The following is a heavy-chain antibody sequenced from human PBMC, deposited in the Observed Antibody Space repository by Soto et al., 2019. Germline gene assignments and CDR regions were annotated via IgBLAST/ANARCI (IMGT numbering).Heavy chain of an antibody. D-gene: IGHD5-12*01. CDR1: GFTFSDYY. CDR3: ARDRIGDGYNDPFGY. V-gene: IGHV3-11*01. CDR2: ISSSGSSM. Sequence: GCSLRLSCAASGFTFSDYYMSWIRQAPGRGLEWVSYISSSGSSMYHADSVKGRFTISRDNTKNSLYLQMNSLRAEDTAVYYCARDRIGDGYNDPFGYWGQGTLVTVSS. J-gene: IGHJ4*02.